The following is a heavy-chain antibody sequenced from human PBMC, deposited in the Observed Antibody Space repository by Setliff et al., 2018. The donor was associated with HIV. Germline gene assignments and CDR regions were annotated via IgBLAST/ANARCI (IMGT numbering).Heavy chain of an antibody. J-gene: IGHJ6*02. D-gene: IGHD3-10*01. CDR2: IKSKGDGGAT. CDR3: ARSVIGYYYYGMDV. CDR1: GFTFSNVW. Sequence: PGGSLRLSCAASGFTFSNVWMNWVRQAPGKGLEWVGRIKSKGDGGATGYAAPVRGRVTISRDNTENSLYLQMNSLRAEDTVVYYCARSVIGYYYYGMDVWGQGTTVTVSS. V-gene: IGHV3-15*01.